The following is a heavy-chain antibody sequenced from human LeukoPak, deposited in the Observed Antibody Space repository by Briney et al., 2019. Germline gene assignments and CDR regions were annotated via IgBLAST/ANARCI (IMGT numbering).Heavy chain of an antibody. V-gene: IGHV4-4*09. CDR1: GGSISSYY. J-gene: IGHJ4*02. CDR3: ARHGDDYCDSSGYIDY. Sequence: SETLSLTCTVSGGSISSYYWSWIRQPPGKGLEWIGYIYTSGSTNYNPSLKSRVTISVDTSKNQFSLKLSSVTAADTAVYYCARHGDDYCDSSGYIDYWGQGTLVTVSS. D-gene: IGHD3-22*01. CDR2: IYTSGST.